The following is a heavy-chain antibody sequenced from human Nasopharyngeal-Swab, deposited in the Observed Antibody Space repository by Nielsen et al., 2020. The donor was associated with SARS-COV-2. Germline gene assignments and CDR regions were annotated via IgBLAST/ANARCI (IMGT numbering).Heavy chain of an antibody. V-gene: IGHV1-18*01. D-gene: IGHD2-15*01. Sequence: ASVKVSCKASGGTFNRNAISWVRQAPGQGLEWMGWINTYNGDTNYAQNFQGRVTVTTDTSTSTAYMELRSLRSDDTAVYYCARPNYCNGRGCYGATHNWFDPWGQGTLVTVSS. CDR2: INTYNGDT. J-gene: IGHJ5*02. CDR3: ARPNYCNGRGCYGATHNWFDP. CDR1: GGTFNRNA.